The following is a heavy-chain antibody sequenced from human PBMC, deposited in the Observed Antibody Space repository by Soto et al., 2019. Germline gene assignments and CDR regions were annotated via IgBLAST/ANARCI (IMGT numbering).Heavy chain of an antibody. CDR2: ISGYNGDT. V-gene: IGHV1-18*01. CDR1: GYSFSTYG. J-gene: IGHJ6*02. D-gene: IGHD2-8*01. Sequence: GASLKVSCKASGYSFSTYGISWVRQAPGQGLEWMGWISGYNGDTNYAQKFQGRVTMTIDTSTTTAYLELRRLTYDDTAVYFCAKNGHPPYYYYGMDVWGQGTTVTVSS. CDR3: AKNGHPPYYYYGMDV.